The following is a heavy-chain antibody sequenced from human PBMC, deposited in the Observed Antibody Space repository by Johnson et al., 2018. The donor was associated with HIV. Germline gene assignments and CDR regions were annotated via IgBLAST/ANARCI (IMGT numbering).Heavy chain of an antibody. J-gene: IGHJ3*01. CDR1: GFTVSSNS. D-gene: IGHD2-21*01. CDR3: AKDFVTHGAFDV. V-gene: IGHV3-23*04. CDR2: ISGSGGST. Sequence: VQLVESGGGVVQPGGSLRLSCAASGFTVSSNSMTWVRQAPGKGLEWVSAISGSGGSTYYADSVKGRFTISRDNSKNTLYLQMNSLRAEDTAVYYCAKDFVTHGAFDVWGQGTKVTVSS.